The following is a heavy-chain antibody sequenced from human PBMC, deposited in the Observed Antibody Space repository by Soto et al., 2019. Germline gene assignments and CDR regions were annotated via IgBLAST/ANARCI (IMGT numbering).Heavy chain of an antibody. Sequence: QVQLQESGPGLVKPSETLSLTCTVSGGSISGYYWSWFRQPPGKGLEWIAYIYNSGSTNYNPSLTSRVTISVDTSKNQFSLKLSSVTAADTAVYYCARDDSGSYGIDYWGQGTLVTVSS. CDR1: GGSISGYY. D-gene: IGHD1-26*01. J-gene: IGHJ4*02. V-gene: IGHV4-59*01. CDR2: IYNSGST. CDR3: ARDDSGSYGIDY.